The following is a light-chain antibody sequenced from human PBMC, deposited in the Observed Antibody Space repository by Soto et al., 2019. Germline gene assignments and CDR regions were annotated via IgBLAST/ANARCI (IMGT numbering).Light chain of an antibody. V-gene: IGKV1-27*01. CDR1: QGIRNF. CDR2: AAS. CDR3: QKYSSVPV. Sequence: DIQMTQSPTSLSASVGDRVTITCRASQGIRNFVAWYQQKPGKAPKLLIYAASTLQSGVPSRFSGSGSGTDFTPPINTLRPEVVPIISFQKYSSVPVFGPGTKVEIK. J-gene: IGKJ3*01.